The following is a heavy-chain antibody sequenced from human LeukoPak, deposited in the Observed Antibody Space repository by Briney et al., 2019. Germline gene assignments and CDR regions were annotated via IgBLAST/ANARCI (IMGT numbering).Heavy chain of an antibody. CDR3: ARGGGSHLFDY. V-gene: IGHV1-69*01. D-gene: IGHD3-16*01. CDR2: INPIFGTA. J-gene: IGHJ4*02. CDR1: GGTFSSYA. Sequence: ASVNVSCKASGGTFSSYAISWVRQAPGQGLEWMGGINPIFGTANYAQKFLGRVTITADESTSTAYMELSSLRSEDTAVYYCARGGGSHLFDYWGQGTLVTVSS.